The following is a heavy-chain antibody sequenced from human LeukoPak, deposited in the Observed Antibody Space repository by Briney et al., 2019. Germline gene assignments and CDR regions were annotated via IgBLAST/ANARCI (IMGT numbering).Heavy chain of an antibody. Sequence: WGSLRLSCAASGFTFYNYEMNWVRQAPGQRLEWVSYISSSGSATYYADSVKGRFTISRDNSKNTLYLQMNSLRAEDTAVYYCAKTPSRGYFDWLLPFDYWGQGTLVTVSS. CDR3: AKTPSRGYFDWLLPFDY. J-gene: IGHJ4*02. CDR2: ISSSGSAT. CDR1: GFTFYNYE. D-gene: IGHD3-9*01. V-gene: IGHV3-48*03.